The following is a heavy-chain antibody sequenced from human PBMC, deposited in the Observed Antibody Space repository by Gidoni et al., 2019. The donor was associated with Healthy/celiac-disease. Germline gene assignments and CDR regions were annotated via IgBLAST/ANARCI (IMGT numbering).Heavy chain of an antibody. V-gene: IGHV1-46*03. J-gene: IGHJ4*02. CDR3: ARESYSGSYYY. CDR1: GYTFTSSY. CDR2: INPSGGST. D-gene: IGHD1-26*01. Sequence: QVQLVQSGAEVKKPGASVKVSCKASGYTFTSSYIHWVRQAHGQGLEWMGIINPSGGSTRYGQKFQGRVTMTRDTCTSTVYMELSSLRSEDTAVYYCARESYSGSYYYWGQGTLVTVSS.